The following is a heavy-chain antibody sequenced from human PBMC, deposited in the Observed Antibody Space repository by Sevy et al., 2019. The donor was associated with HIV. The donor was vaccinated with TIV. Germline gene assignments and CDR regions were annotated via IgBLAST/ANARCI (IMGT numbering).Heavy chain of an antibody. V-gene: IGHV3-48*02. CDR3: ARGGYCSGGSCYSDDYFDY. D-gene: IGHD2-15*01. CDR2: ISSSSSTI. J-gene: IGHJ4*02. Sequence: GGSLRLSCAASGFTFSSYSMNWVRQAPGKGLEWVSYISSSSSTIYYADSVKGRFTISRDNAENSLYLQMNSLRDEDTAVYYCARGGYCSGGSCYSDDYFDYWGQGTLVTVSS. CDR1: GFTFSSYS.